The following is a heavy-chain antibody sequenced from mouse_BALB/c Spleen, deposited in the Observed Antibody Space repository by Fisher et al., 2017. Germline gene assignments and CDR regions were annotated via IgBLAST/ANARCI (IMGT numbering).Heavy chain of an antibody. J-gene: IGHJ1*01. CDR3: ARKDYGSYWYFDV. D-gene: IGHD2-2*01. Sequence: KFKGKATLTVDNSSSTAYMELRSLTSEDSAVYYCARKDYGSYWYFDVWGAGTTVTVSS. V-gene: IGHV1-26*01.